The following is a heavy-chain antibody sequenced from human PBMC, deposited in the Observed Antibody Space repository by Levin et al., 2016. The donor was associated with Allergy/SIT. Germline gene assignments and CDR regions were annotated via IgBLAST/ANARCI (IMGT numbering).Heavy chain of an antibody. CDR3: VREWEPPGHLYFDY. CDR2: IKEDGSAK. V-gene: IGHV3-7*01. Sequence: GESLKISCAASGFTFSRYWMSWVRQAPGKGLEWVANIKEDGSAKYYDASVRGRFTISRDNAKNSLYLQMNSLRGDDMAVYYCVREWEPPGHLYFDYWGQGTLVTLSS. J-gene: IGHJ4*02. CDR1: GFTFSRYW. D-gene: IGHD1-26*01.